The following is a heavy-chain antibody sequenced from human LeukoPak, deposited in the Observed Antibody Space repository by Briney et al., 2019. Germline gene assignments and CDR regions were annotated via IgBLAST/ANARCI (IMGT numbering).Heavy chain of an antibody. CDR1: GGSISSSIYY. Sequence: RSSETLSLTCTVSGGSISSSIYYWGWIRQPPAKGLEWIGSVYYSGSTYYNPSLKSRVTISVDTSKDQFSLKLSSVTAADTAVFYCARQPTYYYYYMDVWGKGTTVTVSS. V-gene: IGHV4-39*01. CDR3: ARQPTYYYYYMDV. CDR2: VYYSGST. J-gene: IGHJ6*03.